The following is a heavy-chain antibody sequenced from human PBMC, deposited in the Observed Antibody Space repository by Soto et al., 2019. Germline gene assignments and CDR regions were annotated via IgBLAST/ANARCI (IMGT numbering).Heavy chain of an antibody. V-gene: IGHV1-8*01. Sequence: ASVKVSCKASGYTFTSYDINWVRQATGQGLEWMGWMNPNSGNTGYAQKLQGRVTMTRNTSISTAYMELSSLRSEDTAVYYCASRGWFGELLSPYYYYMDVWGKGTTVTVSS. CDR1: GYTFTSYD. J-gene: IGHJ6*03. CDR2: MNPNSGNT. D-gene: IGHD3-10*01. CDR3: ASRGWFGELLSPYYYYMDV.